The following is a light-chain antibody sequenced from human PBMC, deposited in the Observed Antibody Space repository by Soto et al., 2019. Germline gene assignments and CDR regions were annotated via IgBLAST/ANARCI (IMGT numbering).Light chain of an antibody. CDR2: DVS. Sequence: DIRMTQSPSSLSASVRDRVTITCRAGQTITISMAWCQQKPGKAPAFLICDVSILGSGVPSRFSGSGSGTEFTLTISSLQPDDFATYYCQQYGDYSLWKFGQGTKVDIK. CDR1: QTITIS. CDR3: QQYGDYSLWK. J-gene: IGKJ1*01. V-gene: IGKV1-5*01.